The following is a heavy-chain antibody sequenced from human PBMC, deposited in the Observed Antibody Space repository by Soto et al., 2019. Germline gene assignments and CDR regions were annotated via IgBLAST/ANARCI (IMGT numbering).Heavy chain of an antibody. J-gene: IGHJ4*02. CDR2: IYYSGST. Sequence: SETLSLTCTVSGGSISSGGYYWSWIRQHPGKGLEWIGYIYYSGSTYYNPSLKSRVTISVDTSKNQFSLKLSSVTAADTAVYYCAGVGSGYSRFDYWGQGTLVTVSS. D-gene: IGHD3-22*01. V-gene: IGHV4-31*03. CDR3: AGVGSGYSRFDY. CDR1: GGSISSGGYY.